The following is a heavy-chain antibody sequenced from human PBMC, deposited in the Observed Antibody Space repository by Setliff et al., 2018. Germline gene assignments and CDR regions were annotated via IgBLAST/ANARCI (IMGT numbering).Heavy chain of an antibody. J-gene: IGHJ6*02. D-gene: IGHD2-2*01. CDR2: IYTSGGT. CDR3: ARARPATIAGVVPGVADFGIDV. CDR1: SGSMRNYY. Sequence: SETLSLTCSVSSGSMRNYYWIWIRQPAGEGLEWIGRIYTSGGTNYNPSLKRRVTISLEMSKNQFSLTLGSVTAADTAVYYCARARPATIAGVVPGVADFGIDVWGQGTTVTVSS. V-gene: IGHV4-4*07.